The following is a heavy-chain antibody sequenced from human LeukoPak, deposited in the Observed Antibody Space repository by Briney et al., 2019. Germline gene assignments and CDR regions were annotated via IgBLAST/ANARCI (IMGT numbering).Heavy chain of an antibody. D-gene: IGHD1-14*01. Sequence: PSETLSLTCTVSGDSINDHYWSWIRQPPGEGLEWIAYIYSSVSTNYNPSLKSRVTISVDTSKNQFSLKLTSVTAADTAVYYCARDRISINALDMWGQGTMVTVSS. J-gene: IGHJ3*02. CDR1: GDSINDHY. CDR3: ARDRISINALDM. V-gene: IGHV4-59*11. CDR2: IYSSVST.